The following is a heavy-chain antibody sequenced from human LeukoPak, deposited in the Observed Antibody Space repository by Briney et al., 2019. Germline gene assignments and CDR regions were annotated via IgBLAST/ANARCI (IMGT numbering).Heavy chain of an antibody. V-gene: IGHV4-34*01. CDR1: GGSFSGXY. CDR2: INHSGST. D-gene: IGHD3-9*01. CDR3: ARGDILTGYSN. Sequence: SGTLSLTCAVYGGSFSGXYXSWIRQPPGXGLXXIGEINHSGSTHYNPSLKSRVTMSVDTSNNQFSLKLSSVTAADTAVYYCARGDILTGYSNWGQGTLVTVSS. J-gene: IGHJ4*02.